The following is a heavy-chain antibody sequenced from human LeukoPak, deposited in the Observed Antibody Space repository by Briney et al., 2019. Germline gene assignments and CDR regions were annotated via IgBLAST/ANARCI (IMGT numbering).Heavy chain of an antibody. CDR3: ARVGGEMVYYYDSSGYQYLGHYYYYYYMDV. CDR2: MNPNSGNT. J-gene: IGHJ6*03. CDR1: VYTFTSYD. D-gene: IGHD3-22*01. V-gene: IGHV1-8*01. Sequence: ASVKVSCKASVYTFTSYDINWVRQATGQELEWMGWMNPNSGNTGYAQKFQGRVTMTRNTSISTAYMALRSLRSDDTDVYYCARVGGEMVYYYDSSGYQYLGHYYYYYYMDVWGKGTTVTISS.